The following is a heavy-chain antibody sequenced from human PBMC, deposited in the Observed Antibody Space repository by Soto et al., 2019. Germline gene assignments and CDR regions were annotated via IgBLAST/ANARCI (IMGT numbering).Heavy chain of an antibody. V-gene: IGHV4-59*08. J-gene: IGHJ5*02. CDR2: IYYSGST. CDR1: GGSISNYY. D-gene: IGHD6-13*01. CDR3: ARLGAAAGTSDWFDP. Sequence: SEILSLTCTVSGGSISNYYWSWIRQPPGKGLEWIGYIYYSGSTNYNPSLKSRVTISVDTSKNQFSLKLSSVTAADTAVYYCARLGAAAGTSDWFDPWGQGTLVTAPQ.